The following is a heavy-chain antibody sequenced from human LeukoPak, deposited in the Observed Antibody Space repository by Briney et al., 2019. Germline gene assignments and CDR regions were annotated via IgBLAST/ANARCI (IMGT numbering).Heavy chain of an antibody. Sequence: SQTLSLTCTVSGGSISSGGYYWSWTRQHPGKGLEWIGYIYYSGSTYYNPSLKSRVTISVDTSKNQFSLKLSSVTAADTAVYYCARGISSWLDYWGQGTLVTVSS. D-gene: IGHD6-13*01. J-gene: IGHJ4*02. CDR1: GGSISSGGYY. CDR3: ARGISSWLDY. CDR2: IYYSGST. V-gene: IGHV4-31*03.